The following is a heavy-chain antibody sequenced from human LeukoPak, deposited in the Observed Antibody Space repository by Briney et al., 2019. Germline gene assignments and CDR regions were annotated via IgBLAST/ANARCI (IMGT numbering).Heavy chain of an antibody. CDR3: ARGTGDTAMAIVY. Sequence: PGGSLRLSCAASGFTVSSNYMSWVRQAPGKGLEWVSVIYSGGSTYYADSVKGRFTISRDNSKNTLYLQMNSLRAEDTAVYYCARGTGDTAMAIVYWGQGTLVTVSS. CDR1: GFTVSSNY. V-gene: IGHV3-66*01. D-gene: IGHD5-18*01. J-gene: IGHJ4*02. CDR2: IYSGGST.